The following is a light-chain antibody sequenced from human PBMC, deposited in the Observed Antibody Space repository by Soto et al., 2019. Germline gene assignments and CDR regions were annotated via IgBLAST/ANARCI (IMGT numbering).Light chain of an antibody. Sequence: QSVLTQPASVSGSPGQSVTISCTGTSNDVGFYDLVSWYQQYPGKAPKLIIYEGSRRPSGVSNRFSGSKSGNKAYLTITGLQAEDEAAYYCCAYAGSVTLFVFPAGTKVTVL. CDR2: EGS. CDR1: SNDVGFYDL. J-gene: IGLJ1*01. CDR3: CAYAGSVTLFV. V-gene: IGLV2-23*01.